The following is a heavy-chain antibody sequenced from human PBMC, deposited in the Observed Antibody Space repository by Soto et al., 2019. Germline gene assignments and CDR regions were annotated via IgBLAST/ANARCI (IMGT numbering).Heavy chain of an antibody. CDR1: GGSISGYY. CDR2: IYYSGST. V-gene: IGHV4-59*01. CDR3: ARVFRGMDV. Sequence: WETLSLTCTVSGGSISGYYWSWIRQPPGKGLEWIGHIYYSGSTNYNPSLKSRVTILVDTSKNQFSLKLYSVTAADTAVYYCARVFRGMDVWGQGTTVTVSS. J-gene: IGHJ6*02.